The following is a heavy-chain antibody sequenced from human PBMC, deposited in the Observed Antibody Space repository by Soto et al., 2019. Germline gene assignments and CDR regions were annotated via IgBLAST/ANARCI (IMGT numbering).Heavy chain of an antibody. CDR2: TYYRSKWYN. V-gene: IGHV6-1*01. D-gene: IGHD2-21*01. CDR1: GKSVSSNSAA. Sequence: SQTLSLTFVISGKSVSSNSAAWIWIRQSPSRGLEWLGRTYYRSKWYNDYAVSVKSRITINPDTSKNQFSLHLDSVIPEDTAVYYCAGVASFLGMDVCCRATKVT. J-gene: IGHJ6*02. CDR3: AGVASFLGMDV.